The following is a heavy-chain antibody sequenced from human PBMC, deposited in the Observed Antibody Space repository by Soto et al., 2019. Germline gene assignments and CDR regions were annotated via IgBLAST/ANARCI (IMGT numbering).Heavy chain of an antibody. CDR2: ISWDSGTI. D-gene: IGHD5-12*01. CDR3: VQGRYPTMASPLDH. Sequence: EVQLVESGGGLVQPGKSLRLSCVASGFTFDDCSMHWVRQAPGKGLEWVSGISWDSGTIGYADSVKGRFSISRDGAKNSLYLQMNSLRVEDAALYDCVQGRYPTMASPLDHWGQGTLVTVSS. V-gene: IGHV3-9*01. CDR1: GFTFDDCS. J-gene: IGHJ5*02.